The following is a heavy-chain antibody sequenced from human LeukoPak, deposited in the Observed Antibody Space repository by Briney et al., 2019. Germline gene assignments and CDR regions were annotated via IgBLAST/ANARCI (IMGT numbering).Heavy chain of an antibody. CDR1: GFTFSSYG. CDR2: IWYGGSNK. CDR3: AKDHDDYYDSSGGLDY. Sequence: PGRSLRLSCAASGFTFSSYGMHWVRQAPGKGLEWVAVIWYGGSNKYYADSVKGRFTISRDNSKNTLYLQMNSLRAEDTAVYYCAKDHDDYYDSSGGLDYWGQGTLVTVSS. J-gene: IGHJ4*02. D-gene: IGHD3-22*01. V-gene: IGHV3-30*18.